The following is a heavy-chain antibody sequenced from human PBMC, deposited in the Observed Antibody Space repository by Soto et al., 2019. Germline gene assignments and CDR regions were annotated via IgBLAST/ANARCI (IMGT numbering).Heavy chain of an antibody. Sequence: ASVKVSCKASGYTFTSYDINWVRQATGQGLEWMGWMNPNSGNTGYAQKFQGRVTMTRNTSISTAYMELSSLRSEDTAVYYCARPDQLLYAFDIWGQGTMVTVSS. D-gene: IGHD2-2*01. V-gene: IGHV1-8*02. J-gene: IGHJ3*02. CDR2: MNPNSGNT. CDR3: ARPDQLLYAFDI. CDR1: GYTFTSYD.